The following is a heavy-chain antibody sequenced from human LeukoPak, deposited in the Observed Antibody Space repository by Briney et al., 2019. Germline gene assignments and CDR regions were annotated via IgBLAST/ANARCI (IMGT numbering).Heavy chain of an antibody. CDR1: GGSISSSNW. D-gene: IGHD5-24*01. CDR2: IYHSGST. Sequence: PSETLSLTCAVSGGSISSSNWWSWVRQPPGKGLEWIGEIYHSGSTNYNPSLKNRVTISVDKSKNQFSLKLSSVTAADTAVYYCARDPRDGYAFDYWGQGTLVTVSS. V-gene: IGHV4-4*02. CDR3: ARDPRDGYAFDY. J-gene: IGHJ4*02.